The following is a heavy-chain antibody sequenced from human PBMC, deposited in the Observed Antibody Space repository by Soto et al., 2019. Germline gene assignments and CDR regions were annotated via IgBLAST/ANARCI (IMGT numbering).Heavy chain of an antibody. CDR2: NYHSGST. Sequence: SETLSLTCAVSGGSISSSNWWSWVRQPPGKGLEWIGKNYHSGSTNYNPSLKSRVTISVDKSKNQFSLKLSTLTAADTAVYYCARVGRGSGWYHADYWGQGTLVTVSS. V-gene: IGHV4-4*02. J-gene: IGHJ4*02. CDR1: GGSISSSNW. CDR3: ARVGRGSGWYHADY. D-gene: IGHD6-19*01.